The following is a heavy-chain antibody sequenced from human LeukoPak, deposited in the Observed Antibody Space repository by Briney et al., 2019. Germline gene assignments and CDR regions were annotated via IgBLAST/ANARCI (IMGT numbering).Heavy chain of an antibody. Sequence: PSETLSLTCTVSGGSISSGGYYWSWIRQHPGKGLEWTGYIHYSGSTYYNPSLKSRVTISVDTSKNQFSLKLSSVTAADTAVYYCARRKSDYYYGMDVWGQGTTVTVSS. CDR1: GGSISSGGYY. CDR2: IHYSGST. CDR3: ARRKSDYYYGMDV. V-gene: IGHV4-31*03. J-gene: IGHJ6*02.